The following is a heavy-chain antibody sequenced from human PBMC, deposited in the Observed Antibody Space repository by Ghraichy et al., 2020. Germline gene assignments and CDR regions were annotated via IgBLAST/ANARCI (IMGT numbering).Heavy chain of an antibody. J-gene: IGHJ4*02. CDR2: ISSSGSAI. CDR1: GFSFSDYY. Sequence: LSLTCVASGFSFSDYYMSWIRQAPGKGLEWISYISSSGSAIYYADSVKGRFTISRDNTKNSVHLLVNSLRADDAALYFCAGFYCSSSSCYPQFWGQGTSVAVSS. D-gene: IGHD2/OR15-2a*01. V-gene: IGHV3-11*01. CDR3: AGFYCSSSSCYPQF.